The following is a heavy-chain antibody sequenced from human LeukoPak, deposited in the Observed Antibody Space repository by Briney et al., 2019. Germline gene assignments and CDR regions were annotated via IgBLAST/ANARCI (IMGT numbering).Heavy chain of an antibody. Sequence: GGSLRLSCAASGFTFSSYAMTWVRQASGKGLEWVSGISGSGGSTYYADSVKGRFTISRDNAKNSLYLQMNSLRAEDTALYYCVKDAGTAWGQGTLVTVSS. CDR1: GFTFSSYA. J-gene: IGHJ5*02. D-gene: IGHD2-8*02. CDR3: VKDAGTA. V-gene: IGHV3-23*01. CDR2: ISGSGGST.